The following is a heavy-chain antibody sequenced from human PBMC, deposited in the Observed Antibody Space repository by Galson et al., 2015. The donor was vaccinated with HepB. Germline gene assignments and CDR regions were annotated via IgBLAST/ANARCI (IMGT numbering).Heavy chain of an antibody. CDR1: GFPFRSYS. Sequence: SLRLSCAASGFPFRSYSIHWVRQAPGKGLQYVSGITYNGASAFYADSVKGRFTISRDNFKNTLFLQMSSLRTEDTAVYYCARVAEEAAMRFNYYDCWGQGTLVSVSS. J-gene: IGHJ4*02. CDR3: ARVAEEAAMRFNYYDC. D-gene: IGHD2-2*01. V-gene: IGHV3-64*02. CDR2: ITYNGASA.